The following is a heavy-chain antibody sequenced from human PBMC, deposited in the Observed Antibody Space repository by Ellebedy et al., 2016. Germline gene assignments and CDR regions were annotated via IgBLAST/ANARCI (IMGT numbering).Heavy chain of an antibody. CDR3: AKDSTVTPPDAFDV. V-gene: IGHV3-23*01. Sequence: GGSLRLXCAASGFTISSYTLSWVRQAPGKGLEWVSAFAGDGSTYYADSVKGRFTISTDTSKNTPYLQMNNLRAEDSAFYYCAKDSTVTPPDAFDVWGQGTIVTVSS. CDR1: GFTISSYT. CDR2: FAGDGST. J-gene: IGHJ3*01. D-gene: IGHD5-18*01.